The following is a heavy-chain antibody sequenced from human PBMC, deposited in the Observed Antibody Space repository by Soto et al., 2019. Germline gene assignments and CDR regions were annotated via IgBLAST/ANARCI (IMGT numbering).Heavy chain of an antibody. D-gene: IGHD2-2*01. CDR2: INAGNGNT. CDR1: GYTFTSYA. J-gene: IGHJ4*02. CDR3: ARAHIVLVPAAPGY. Sequence: ASVKVSCKASGYTFTSYAMHWVRQAPGQRLEWMGWINAGNGNTKYSQKFQGRVTITRDTSASTAYMELSSLRSEDTAVYYCARAHIVLVPAAPGYWGQGTLVTVSS. V-gene: IGHV1-3*01.